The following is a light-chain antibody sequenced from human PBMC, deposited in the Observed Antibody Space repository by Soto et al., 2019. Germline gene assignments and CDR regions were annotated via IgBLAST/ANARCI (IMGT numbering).Light chain of an antibody. V-gene: IGLV2-8*01. CDR1: SSDVGGYNY. J-gene: IGLJ1*01. CDR3: PSYAGSESYV. Sequence: QSALTQPPSASGSPGQSVAISCTGTSSDVGGYNYVSWYQQHPGKAPRLMIYDVTKRPSGVPDRFSGSKSGNTASLTVSGLQAVDVADYYCPSYAGSESYVFGSGTKVTVL. CDR2: DVT.